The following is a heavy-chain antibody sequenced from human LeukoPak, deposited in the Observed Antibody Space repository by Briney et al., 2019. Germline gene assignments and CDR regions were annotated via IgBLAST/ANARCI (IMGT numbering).Heavy chain of an antibody. D-gene: IGHD1-1*01. CDR1: GGSFSGYY. J-gene: IGHJ2*01. CDR2: INHSGST. CDR3: ARGRRVPWYFDV. V-gene: IGHV4-34*01. Sequence: SETLSLTCAVYGGSFSGYYWSWIRQPPGKGLEWIGEINHSGSTNYNRTLKSRVTISVDTSKNQFSLKLSSVTAVDTAVYYCARGRRVPWYFDVWGRGTLVTVSS.